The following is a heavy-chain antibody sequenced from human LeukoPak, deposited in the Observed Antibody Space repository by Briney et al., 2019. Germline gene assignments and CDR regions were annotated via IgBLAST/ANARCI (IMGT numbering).Heavy chain of an antibody. CDR3: ARTRGRVSKTDFDS. V-gene: IGHV4-39*07. CDR2: IYYSGNT. Sequence: SETLSLTCTVSGASISSDDYFWGWIRQPPGKGLEWIATIYYSGNTYYNPSLSSRVTISADSSKNHFSLRLRSVTAADAAVYFCARTRGRVSKTDFDSWGQGTLVTVSS. CDR1: GASISSDDYF. J-gene: IGHJ4*02. D-gene: IGHD5/OR15-5a*01.